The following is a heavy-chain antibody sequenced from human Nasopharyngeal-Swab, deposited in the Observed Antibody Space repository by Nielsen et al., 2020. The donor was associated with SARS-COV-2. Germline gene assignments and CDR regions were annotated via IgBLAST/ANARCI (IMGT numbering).Heavy chain of an antibody. J-gene: IGHJ4*02. CDR2: ISYDGSNK. V-gene: IGHV3-30-3*01. CDR1: GFTFSSYA. D-gene: IGHD3-3*01. Sequence: GGSLRLSCAASGFTFSSYAMHWVRQAPGQGLEWVAVISYDGSNKYYADSVKGRFTISRDNPKNTMYLQMNSLRAEDTAVYYCAREAPPPYYDFWSGYYHFDYWGQGTLVTVSS. CDR3: AREAPPPYYDFWSGYYHFDY.